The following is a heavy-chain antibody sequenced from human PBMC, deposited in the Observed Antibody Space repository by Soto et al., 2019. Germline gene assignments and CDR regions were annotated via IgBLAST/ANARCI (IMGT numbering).Heavy chain of an antibody. D-gene: IGHD6-13*01. CDR3: ARGRSWPRGDWFDP. J-gene: IGHJ5*02. Sequence: SQTLSLTCVISGDSLSSNSAAWNWIRQSPSRGLEWLGRTYYRSKWYNDYAVSVRSRITINPDTSKNQFSLQLNSVTPEDTAVYYCARGRSWPRGDWFDPWGQGTLVTFSS. CDR1: GDSLSSNSAA. CDR2: TYYRSKWYN. V-gene: IGHV6-1*01.